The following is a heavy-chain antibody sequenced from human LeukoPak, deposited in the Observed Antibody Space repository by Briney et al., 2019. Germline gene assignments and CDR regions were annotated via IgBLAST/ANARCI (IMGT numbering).Heavy chain of an antibody. V-gene: IGHV4-39*07. D-gene: IGHD6-6*01. J-gene: IGHJ4*02. CDR2: IYYSGST. CDR3: ARYSSSSSFDY. CDR1: GGSISSSSYY. Sequence: SETLSLTCTVSGGSISSSSYYWGWIRQPPGKGLEWIGSIYYSGSTYYNPSLKSRVTISVDTSKNQFSLKLSSVTAADTAVYYCARYSSSSSFDYWGQGTPVTVSS.